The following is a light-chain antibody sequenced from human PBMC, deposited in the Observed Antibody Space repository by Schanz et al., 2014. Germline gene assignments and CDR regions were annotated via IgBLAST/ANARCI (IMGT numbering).Light chain of an antibody. CDR3: SSYASSRTVI. CDR1: SGDVGGYKY. V-gene: IGLV2-14*03. J-gene: IGLJ2*01. Sequence: QSALTQPASVSGSPGQSITISCTGSSGDVGGYKYVSWYQQHPGKAPKLIIYNVNNRPSGVSDRFSASKSGNTASLSVSGLQAEDEADYYCSSYASSRTVIFGGGTKLTVL. CDR2: NVN.